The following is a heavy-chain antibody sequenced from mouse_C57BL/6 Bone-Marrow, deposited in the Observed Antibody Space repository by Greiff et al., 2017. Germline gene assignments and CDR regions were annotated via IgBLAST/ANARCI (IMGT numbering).Heavy chain of an antibody. CDR2: IDPENGDT. V-gene: IGHV14-4*01. CDR3: TTHDGYSYYFDY. D-gene: IGHD2-3*01. CDR1: GFNIKDDY. Sequence: EVKLMESGAELVRPGASVKLSCTASGFNIKDDYMHWVKQRPEQGLEWIGWIDPENGDTEYASKFQGKATITADPSSNTAYLQLSILTSEDTAVYYCTTHDGYSYYFDYWGQGTTLTVSS. J-gene: IGHJ2*01.